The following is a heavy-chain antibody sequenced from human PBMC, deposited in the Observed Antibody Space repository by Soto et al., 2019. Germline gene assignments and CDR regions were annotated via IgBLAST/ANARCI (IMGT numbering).Heavy chain of an antibody. J-gene: IGHJ4*02. Sequence: QVQLVQSGAEVKKPGASVKVSCKASGYTFTNHDINWVRQTTGKGLEWMGWMNPNSGDTGYAQKFQGRVTMTRDTSIRTAYMELSNLRSDDTAVYYCARVGGNWNDDYFDHWGQGALVTVSS. CDR3: ARVGGNWNDDYFDH. CDR2: MNPNSGDT. D-gene: IGHD1-1*01. V-gene: IGHV1-8*01. CDR1: GYTFTNHD.